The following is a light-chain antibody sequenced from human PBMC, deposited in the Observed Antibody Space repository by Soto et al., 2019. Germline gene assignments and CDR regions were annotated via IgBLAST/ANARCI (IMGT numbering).Light chain of an antibody. Sequence: EIVMTQSPATLSVSPGGRATLSCRASQSISGTLAWYQQKPGQAPRXIIYGASNRATGIPDRFSGIGSGTDFTLTITRLEPEDGAVYFCQQYGSSPRTFGQGTRLEIK. V-gene: IGKV3-20*01. CDR1: QSISGT. CDR2: GAS. J-gene: IGKJ5*01. CDR3: QQYGSSPRT.